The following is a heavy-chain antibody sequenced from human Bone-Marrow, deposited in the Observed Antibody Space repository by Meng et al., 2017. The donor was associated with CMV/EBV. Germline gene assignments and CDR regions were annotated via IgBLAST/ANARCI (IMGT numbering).Heavy chain of an antibody. CDR3: ARDALPPQPGYYYGMDV. Sequence: GESLKISCAASGFTVSSYAMHWVRQAPGKGLEWVAVISYDGSNKYYADSVKGRFTISRDNSKDTLYLQMNSLRAEDTAVYYCARDALPPQPGYYYGMDVWGQGTTVTVSS. CDR1: GFTVSSYA. D-gene: IGHD6-13*01. J-gene: IGHJ6*02. CDR2: ISYDGSNK. V-gene: IGHV3-30*04.